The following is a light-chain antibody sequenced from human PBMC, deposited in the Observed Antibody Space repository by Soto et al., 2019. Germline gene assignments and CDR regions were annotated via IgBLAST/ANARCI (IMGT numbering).Light chain of an antibody. J-gene: IGKJ5*01. CDR3: QQLNSYPPT. CDR2: DAS. Sequence: DIQMTQSPSTLSASVGDRVTITCRASQSISSWLAWYQQKPGKAPKLLIYDASTLESGVPSRFSGSRSGTEFTLTISSLQPEDFATYYCQQLNSYPPTFGHGTLLEI. CDR1: QSISSW. V-gene: IGKV1-5*01.